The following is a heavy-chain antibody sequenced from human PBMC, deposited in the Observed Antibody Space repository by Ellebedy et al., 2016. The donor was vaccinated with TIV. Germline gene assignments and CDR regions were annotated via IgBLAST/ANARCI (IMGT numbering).Heavy chain of an antibody. Sequence: SETLSLXCAVSGGSISSSNWWSWVRQPPGKGLEWIGEIYHSGSTNYNPSLKSRVTISVDKSKNQFSLKLSSVTAADTAVYYCAISSPRAEPGNGIVVVPAATPAYYYYYGMDVWGQGTTVTVSS. CDR1: GGSISSSNW. CDR3: AISSPRAEPGNGIVVVPAATPAYYYYYGMDV. CDR2: IYHSGST. V-gene: IGHV4-4*02. D-gene: IGHD2-2*01. J-gene: IGHJ6*02.